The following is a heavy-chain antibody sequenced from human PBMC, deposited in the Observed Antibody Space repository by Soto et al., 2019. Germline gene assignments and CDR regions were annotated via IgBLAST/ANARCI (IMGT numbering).Heavy chain of an antibody. CDR2: ISYDGSNK. V-gene: IGHV3-30*18. Sequence: QVQLVESGGGVVQPGRSLRLSCAASGFSFNIYGMHWVRQAPGKGLEWVAFISYDGSNKYYADSVKGRFTMSRDNSKNTLYLQMDSLRPEDTAVYYCVKDQADCSGGSCYGVDYWGQGTLVTVSS. CDR3: VKDQADCSGGSCYGVDY. CDR1: GFSFNIYG. D-gene: IGHD2-15*01. J-gene: IGHJ4*02.